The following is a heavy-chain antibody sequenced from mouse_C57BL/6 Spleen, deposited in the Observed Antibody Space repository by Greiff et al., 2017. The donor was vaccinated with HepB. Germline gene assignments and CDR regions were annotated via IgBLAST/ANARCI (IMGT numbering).Heavy chain of an antibody. D-gene: IGHD2-2*01. V-gene: IGHV1-69*01. CDR3: APSYGYDEFAY. J-gene: IGHJ3*01. CDR1: GYTFTSYW. Sequence: VQLQQPGAELVMPGASVKLSCKASGYTFTSYWMHWVKQRPGQGLEWIGEIDPSDSYTNYNQKFKGKSTLTVDKSSSTAYMQLSSLTSEDSAVYYCAPSYGYDEFAYWGEVTLVTVSA. CDR2: IDPSDSYT.